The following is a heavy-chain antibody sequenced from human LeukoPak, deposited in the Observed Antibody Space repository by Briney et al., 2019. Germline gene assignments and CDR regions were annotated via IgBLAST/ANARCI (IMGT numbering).Heavy chain of an antibody. Sequence: GGSLRLSCAASGFTFSSCSMNWVRQAPGKGLEWVSSIISDSTYIYYADSVRGRFTISRDNAKNSLFLQMDSLRAEDTAAYYCARGPAYYCSGGSCYIDYWGQGALVTVSS. V-gene: IGHV3-21*01. D-gene: IGHD2-15*01. CDR3: ARGPAYYCSGGSCYIDY. CDR1: GFTFSSCS. CDR2: IISDSTYI. J-gene: IGHJ4*02.